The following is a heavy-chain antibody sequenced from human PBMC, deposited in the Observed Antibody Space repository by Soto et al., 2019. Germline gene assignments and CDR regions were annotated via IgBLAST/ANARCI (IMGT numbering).Heavy chain of an antibody. V-gene: IGHV3-48*01. Sequence: PGGSLRLSCAPSGFTFSNYAMSWVRQAPGKGLEWVSYISSSSSTIDYADSVKGRFTISRDNAKNSLYLQMNSLRAEDTVVYYCARHPERIAEIGWFDPWGQGTLVTVSS. D-gene: IGHD6-13*01. J-gene: IGHJ5*02. CDR2: ISSSSSTI. CDR3: ARHPERIAEIGWFDP. CDR1: GFTFSNYA.